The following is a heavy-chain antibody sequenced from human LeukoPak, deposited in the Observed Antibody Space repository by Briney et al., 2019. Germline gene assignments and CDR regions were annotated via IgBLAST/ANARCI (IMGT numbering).Heavy chain of an antibody. CDR3: ANPADYVWGSFDY. D-gene: IGHD3-16*01. CDR2: IQYDGRNE. V-gene: IGHV3-30*02. J-gene: IGHJ4*02. CDR1: GFTFSSYG. Sequence: PGGSLRLSCAASGFTFSSYGMHWVRQAPGKGLEWVAFIQYDGRNEYYADSVKGRFTISRDNSKNTLYLQINSLRAEDTAVYYCANPADYVWGSFDYWGQGTLVTVSS.